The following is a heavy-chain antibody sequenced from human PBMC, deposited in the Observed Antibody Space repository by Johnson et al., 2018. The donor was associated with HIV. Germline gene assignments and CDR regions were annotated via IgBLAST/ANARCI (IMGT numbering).Heavy chain of an antibody. J-gene: IGHJ3*02. D-gene: IGHD1-26*01. CDR1: GFPYSSFA. CDR2: IYSGGST. Sequence: VQLVESGGGVVQPGGSLRLSCETSGFPYSSFAMSWVRQAPGKGLEWVSVIYSGGSTYYANSVKGRFTISRDNSKNTLYLQMGSLRAEDMAVYYCARGGGVVGNAFDIWGQGTMVTVSS. V-gene: IGHV3-66*01. CDR3: ARGGGVVGNAFDI.